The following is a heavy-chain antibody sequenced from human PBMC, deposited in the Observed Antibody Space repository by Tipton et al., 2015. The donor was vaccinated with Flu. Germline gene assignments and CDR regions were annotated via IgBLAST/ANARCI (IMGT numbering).Heavy chain of an antibody. V-gene: IGHV4-59*08. CDR2: IYYNGTT. Sequence: TLSLTCTVSGDSMKSFYWSWIRQPPGKALEWIGYIYYNGTTNYNPSLDSRVSISADTSKNQVYLKLTSVTAADAAIYYCARHPHSCDSGSCLAFWFHPWGQGTLVTVSS. CDR1: GDSMKSFY. J-gene: IGHJ5*02. D-gene: IGHD5-12*01. CDR3: ARHPHSCDSGSCLAFWFHP.